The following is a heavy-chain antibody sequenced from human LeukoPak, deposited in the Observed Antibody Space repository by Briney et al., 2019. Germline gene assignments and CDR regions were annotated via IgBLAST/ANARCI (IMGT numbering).Heavy chain of an antibody. CDR2: IYPGDSDT. CDR3: ATSGGEMATISPYFDY. J-gene: IGHJ4*02. D-gene: IGHD5-24*01. CDR1: GYSFTSYW. Sequence: GESLKISCKGSGYSFTSYWIGWVRQMPGKGLEWMGIIYPGDSDTRYSPSFQGRVTISADKSISTAYLQWSSLKASDTAMYYCATSGGEMATISPYFDYWGQGTLVTVSS. V-gene: IGHV5-51*01.